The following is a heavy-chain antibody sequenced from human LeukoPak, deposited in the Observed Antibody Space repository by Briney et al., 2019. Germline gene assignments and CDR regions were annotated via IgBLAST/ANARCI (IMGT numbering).Heavy chain of an antibody. Sequence: SETLSLTCTVSGGSISSHYWSWIRQPPGKGLEWIGYIYYSGSTNYNPSLKSRVTIPVDTSKNQFSLKLTSVTVADTAVYYCARAVGPLDIWGQGTMVTVSS. J-gene: IGHJ3*02. CDR1: GGSISSHY. V-gene: IGHV4-59*11. D-gene: IGHD1-26*01. CDR3: ARAVGPLDI. CDR2: IYYSGST.